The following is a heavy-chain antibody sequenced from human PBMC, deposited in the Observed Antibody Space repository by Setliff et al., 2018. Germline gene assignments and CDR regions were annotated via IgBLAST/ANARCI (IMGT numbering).Heavy chain of an antibody. Sequence: GGSLRLSCAASGFTFSNYYMTWIPQAPRKGLEWISYIHDSGNPTYYADSVKGRFTVSRDNAKNSLYLQMTSLRAEDTAIYYCARTTGYRLEGDFDYWGQGTLVTVSS. J-gene: IGHJ4*02. CDR2: IHDSGNPT. V-gene: IGHV3-11*01. D-gene: IGHD3-16*01. CDR1: GFTFSNYY. CDR3: ARTTGYRLEGDFDY.